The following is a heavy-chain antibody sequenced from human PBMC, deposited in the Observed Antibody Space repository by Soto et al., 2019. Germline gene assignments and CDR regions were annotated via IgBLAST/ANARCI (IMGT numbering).Heavy chain of an antibody. CDR1: GYTFTGYY. D-gene: IGHD6-13*01. V-gene: IGHV1-2*04. J-gene: IGHJ3*02. CDR2: INPNSGGT. CDR3: ARNIAAAGTGDAFDI. Sequence: QVQLVQSGAEVKKPGASVKVSCKASGYTFTGYYMHWVRQAPGQGLEWMGWINPNSGGTNYAQKFQGWVTMTRDTSISTAYMELGRLRSDDTAVYYCARNIAAAGTGDAFDIWGQGTMVTVSS.